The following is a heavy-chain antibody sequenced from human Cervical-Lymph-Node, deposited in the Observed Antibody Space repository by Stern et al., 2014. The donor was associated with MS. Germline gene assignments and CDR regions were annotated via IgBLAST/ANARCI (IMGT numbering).Heavy chain of an antibody. CDR2: INPHGGST. Sequence: VQLLESGAEVKGPGASVKVSCKASGYTFSSYYMHWVRQAPGQGLEWMGIINPHGGSTTYAQRFQGRLTLTRDTSTSTVYMGLTSLRSEDTAVYYCALYSGTFYWGQGTLVTVSS. CDR3: ALYSGTFY. D-gene: IGHD5-12*01. V-gene: IGHV1-46*01. J-gene: IGHJ4*02. CDR1: GYTFSSYY.